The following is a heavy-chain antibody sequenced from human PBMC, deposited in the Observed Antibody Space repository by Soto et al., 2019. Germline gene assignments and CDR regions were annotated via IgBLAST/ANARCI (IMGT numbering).Heavy chain of an antibody. D-gene: IGHD3-10*01. V-gene: IGHV1-8*01. CDR3: ARGRYAIRGAFIIGELDY. CDR2: MNPISGNT. CDR1: GYTFISHD. Sequence: QVQLVQSGAGVKMPGASVRVSCKASGYTFISHDISWVRQATGQGLEWMGWMNPISGNTGYGQKFQGRVTMTSNTSTSTAYMELSSLRSDDTAVYLCARGRYAIRGAFIIGELDYWGQGSLVIVSS. J-gene: IGHJ4*02.